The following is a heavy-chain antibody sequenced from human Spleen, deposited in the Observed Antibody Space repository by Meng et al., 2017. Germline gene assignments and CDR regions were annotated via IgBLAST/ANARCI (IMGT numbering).Heavy chain of an antibody. V-gene: IGHV1-18*01. CDR1: GYTFMHHG. CDR3: ARDPSNTSGRYAYFDY. Sequence: QVQLVQSGAEVKKPGASVKVSCKASGYTFMHHGISWIRQAPGQGLEWMGWISCYNGDTMYAQKFQGRVTMTTDRSTSTAYMDLRSLRSDDTAVYYCARDPSNTSGRYAYFDYWGQGTLVTVSS. CDR2: ISCYNGDT. D-gene: IGHD6-19*01. J-gene: IGHJ4*02.